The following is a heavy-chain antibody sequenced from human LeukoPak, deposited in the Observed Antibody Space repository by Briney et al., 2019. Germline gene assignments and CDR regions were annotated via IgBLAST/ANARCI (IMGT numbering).Heavy chain of an antibody. CDR1: GFTFSTYD. Sequence: GSLRLSCAASGFTFSTYDMNWVRQAPGKGLEWIGYIYDSGSTNYNPSLKSRVTISIDTSKNQFSLKLTSVTAADTALYYCARARLAADDYYYLDVWGKGTTVIVSS. D-gene: IGHD6-13*01. J-gene: IGHJ6*03. CDR3: ARARLAADDYYYLDV. CDR2: IYDSGST. V-gene: IGHV4-59*01.